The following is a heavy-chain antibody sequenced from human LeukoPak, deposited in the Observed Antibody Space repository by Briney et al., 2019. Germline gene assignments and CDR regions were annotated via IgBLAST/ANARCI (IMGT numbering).Heavy chain of an antibody. CDR3: AKSAYSSSINWFDP. V-gene: IGHV3-23*01. Sequence: GGSLRLSCAASGFTFSNYGMSWVRQAPGKGLEWVSAISGSGGSTYYADSVKGRFTISRDNSKNTLYLQMNSLRAEDTAVYYCAKSAYSSSINWFDPWGQGTLVTVSS. CDR1: GFTFSNYG. D-gene: IGHD6-6*01. J-gene: IGHJ5*02. CDR2: ISGSGGST.